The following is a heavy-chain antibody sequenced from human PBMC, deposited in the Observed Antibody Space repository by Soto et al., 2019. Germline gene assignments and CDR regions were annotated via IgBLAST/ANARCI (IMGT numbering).Heavy chain of an antibody. V-gene: IGHV2-5*02. Sequence: QITLKESGPTLVRPTQTLTLTCTFSGFSLTTSGVRVGWIRQPPGKALEWLAVLYWDDDKRYRSSLKSRLTSTKDNSKTQVVHTTSNMDPVDTATYYFAHQPDYGLGSYSLDYWGLGTLVTVSS. CDR1: GFSLTTSGVR. D-gene: IGHD3-10*01. CDR3: AHQPDYGLGSYSLDY. J-gene: IGHJ4*02. CDR2: LYWDDDK.